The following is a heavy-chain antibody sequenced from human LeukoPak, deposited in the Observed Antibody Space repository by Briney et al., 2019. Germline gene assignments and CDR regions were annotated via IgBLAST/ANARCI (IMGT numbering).Heavy chain of an antibody. CDR2: ISADGFRT. D-gene: IGHD3-16*01. J-gene: IGHJ4*02. Sequence: PGGSLRLSRSVSGFTFDYYAMHWVRHAPGTGLEWVSLISADGFRTNYADSVKGRFTISRDNSKNSLFLQMNSLRSEDTAFYFCARDLGIPTSPFDYRGLGTLVTVSS. CDR3: ARDLGIPTSPFDY. CDR1: GFTFDYYA. V-gene: IGHV3-43*02.